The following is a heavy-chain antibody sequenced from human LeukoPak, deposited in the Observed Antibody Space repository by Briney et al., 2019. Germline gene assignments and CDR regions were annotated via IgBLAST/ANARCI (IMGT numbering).Heavy chain of an antibody. V-gene: IGHV1-18*01. CDR1: GYTFTSYG. J-gene: IGHJ3*02. CDR2: ISAYNGNT. CDR3: ARDGVKGAVAGRDAFDI. Sequence: RASVKVSCKASGYTFTSYGISWVRQAPGQGLEWMGWISAYNGNTNYAQKLQGRVTMTTDTSTSTAYMKLRSLRSDDTAVYYCARDGVKGAVAGRDAFDIWGQGTMVTVSS. D-gene: IGHD6-19*01.